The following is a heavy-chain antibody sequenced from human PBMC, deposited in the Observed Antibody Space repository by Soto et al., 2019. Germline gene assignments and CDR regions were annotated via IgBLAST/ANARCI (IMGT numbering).Heavy chain of an antibody. CDR1: GGSISSSSYY. CDR2: IYYSGST. Sequence: SETLSLTCTVSGGSISSSSYYWGWIRQPPGKGLEWIGSIYYSGSTYYNPSLKSRVTISVDTSKNQFSLKLSSVTAADTAVYYCARHIFFGVLRYFDWSNNWFDPWGQGTLVTVSS. D-gene: IGHD3-9*01. CDR3: ARHIFFGVLRYFDWSNNWFDP. J-gene: IGHJ5*02. V-gene: IGHV4-39*01.